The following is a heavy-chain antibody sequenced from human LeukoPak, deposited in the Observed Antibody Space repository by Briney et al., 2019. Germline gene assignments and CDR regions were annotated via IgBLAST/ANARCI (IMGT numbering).Heavy chain of an antibody. CDR2: IYYSGST. D-gene: IGHD3-16*01. CDR3: ARDLGTTGHIFYYYYYGMDV. V-gene: IGHV4-39*07. J-gene: IGHJ6*02. Sequence: PSETLSLTCTVSGGSISSSSYYWGWIRQPPGKGLEWIGSIYYSGSTYYNPSLKSRVTISVDTSKNQFSLKLSSVTAADTAVYYCARDLGTTGHIFYYYYYGMDVWGQGTTVTVSS. CDR1: GGSISSSSYY.